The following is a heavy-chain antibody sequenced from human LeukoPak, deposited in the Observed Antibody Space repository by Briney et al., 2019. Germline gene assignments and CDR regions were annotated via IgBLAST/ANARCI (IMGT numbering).Heavy chain of an antibody. CDR3: AKRGIATAASFDY. V-gene: IGHV3-23*01. CDR1: GFTFSSYA. Sequence: QAGGSLRLSCAAPGFTFSSYAMSWVRQAPGKGLEWVSAISGSGGSTYYADSVKGRFTISRDNSKNTLYLQMNSLRADDTAVYYCAKRGIATAASFDYWGQGTPVSVSS. D-gene: IGHD6-13*01. CDR2: ISGSGGST. J-gene: IGHJ4*02.